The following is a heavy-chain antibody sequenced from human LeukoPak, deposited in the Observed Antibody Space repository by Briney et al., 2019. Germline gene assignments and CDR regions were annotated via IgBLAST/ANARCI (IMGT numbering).Heavy chain of an antibody. V-gene: IGHV4-34*01. J-gene: IGHJ3*02. CDR2: INHSGST. CDR1: GGSFSGYY. Sequence: SETLSLTCALYGGSFSGYYWSWIRQPPGKGLEWIGEINHSGSTNYNPSLKSRVTISVDTSKNQFSLKLSSVTAADTAVYYCALMVGSAGRDIWGQGTMVTVSS. D-gene: IGHD3-10*02. CDR3: ALMVGSAGRDI.